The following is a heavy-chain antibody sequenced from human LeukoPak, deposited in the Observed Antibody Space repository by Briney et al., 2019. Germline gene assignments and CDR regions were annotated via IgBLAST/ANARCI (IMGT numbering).Heavy chain of an antibody. V-gene: IGHV3-74*01. Sequence: PGGSLRLSCAASGFTFSSYWIHWVRQTPGKGLLWVSRINTDGSSTSYADSVKGRFTISRDNAKNTLYLQMNSLRTEDTAVYYCARVTVAGTSASKRFDLWGRGTLVTVSS. CDR1: GFTFSSYW. CDR3: ARVTVAGTSASKRFDL. D-gene: IGHD6-19*01. J-gene: IGHJ2*01. CDR2: INTDGSST.